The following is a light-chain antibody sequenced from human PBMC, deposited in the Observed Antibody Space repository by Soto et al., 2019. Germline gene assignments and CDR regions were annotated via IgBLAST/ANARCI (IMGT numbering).Light chain of an antibody. CDR1: QSVMSNY. J-gene: IGKJ1*01. Sequence: EIVLTQSPGTQSLSPGERATLSCRASQSVMSNYVAWYHQKPGQAPRLLISGASTRAAGIPDRFSGSGSGTDFTLTISSLEPEDFAVYYCQQYGSSPTWTFGQGTKVDIK. CDR3: QQYGSSPTWT. CDR2: GAS. V-gene: IGKV3-20*01.